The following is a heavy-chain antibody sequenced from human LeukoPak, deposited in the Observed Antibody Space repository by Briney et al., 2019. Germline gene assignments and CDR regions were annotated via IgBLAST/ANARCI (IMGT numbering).Heavy chain of an antibody. CDR1: GYTFTSYG. D-gene: IGHD4-17*01. V-gene: IGHV1-18*01. CDR3: ASRFYGDYRGPFDY. J-gene: IGHJ4*02. Sequence: ASVKVSCKASGYTFTSYGISWVRQAPGQGLEWMGWISAYNGNTNYAQKLQGRVTMTTDTSTSTAYMELSSLRSEDTAVYYCASRFYGDYRGPFDYWGQGTLVTVSS. CDR2: ISAYNGNT.